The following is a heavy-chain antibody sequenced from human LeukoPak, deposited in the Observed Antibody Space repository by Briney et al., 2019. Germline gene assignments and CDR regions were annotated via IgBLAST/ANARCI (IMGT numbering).Heavy chain of an antibody. CDR3: ARTRALGPYGSGRYSDY. V-gene: IGHV1-2*06. J-gene: IGHJ4*02. CDR2: INPNSGGT. Sequence: ASVKVSCKASGYTFTGYYTHWVRQAPGQGLEWMGRINPNSGGTNYAQKFQGRVTMTRDTSISTAYMELSRLRSADTAVYYCARTRALGPYGSGRYSDYWGQGTLVTVSS. D-gene: IGHD3-10*01. CDR1: GYTFTGYY.